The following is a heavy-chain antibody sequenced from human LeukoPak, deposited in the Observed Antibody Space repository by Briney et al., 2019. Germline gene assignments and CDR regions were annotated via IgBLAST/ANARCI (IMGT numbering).Heavy chain of an antibody. J-gene: IGHJ4*02. CDR3: ARWAVVTANYFDY. D-gene: IGHD2-15*01. V-gene: IGHV4-59*01. CDR1: GGFISNYY. Sequence: SETLSLTCSVSGGFISNYYWSWIRQPPGKGLEWIGYMYYTGSTNYNPSLKSRVTISVDTSKNQFSLKLSSVTAADTAVYYCARWAVVTANYFDYWGQGTLVTVSS. CDR2: MYYTGST.